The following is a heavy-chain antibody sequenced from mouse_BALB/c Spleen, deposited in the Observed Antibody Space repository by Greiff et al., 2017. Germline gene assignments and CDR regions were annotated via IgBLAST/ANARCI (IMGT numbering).Heavy chain of an antibody. CDR2: IRNKANGYTT. CDR1: GFTFTDYY. CDR3: ARAPVPLLRFDY. Sequence: EVKVVESGGGLVQPGGSLRLSCATSGFTFTDYYMSWVRQPPGKALEWLGFIRNKANGYTTEYSASVKGRFTISRDNSQSILYLQMNTLRAEDSATYYCARAPVPLLRFDYWGQGTTLTVSS. J-gene: IGHJ2*01. D-gene: IGHD1-1*01. V-gene: IGHV7-3*02.